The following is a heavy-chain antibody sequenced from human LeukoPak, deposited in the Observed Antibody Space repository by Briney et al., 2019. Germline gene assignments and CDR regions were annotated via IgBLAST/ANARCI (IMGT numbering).Heavy chain of an antibody. J-gene: IGHJ4*02. CDR1: GDTFTNYG. CDR2: ISAYNGNT. CDR3: ARLEQQLAPTDY. D-gene: IGHD6-13*01. Sequence: ASVKVSCKASGDTFTNYGISWVRQAPGQGLKWMGWISAYNGNTNYAQKLQGRVTMTTDTSTSTAYMELRSLRSDDTAVYYCARLEQQLAPTDYWGQGTLVTVSS. V-gene: IGHV1-18*01.